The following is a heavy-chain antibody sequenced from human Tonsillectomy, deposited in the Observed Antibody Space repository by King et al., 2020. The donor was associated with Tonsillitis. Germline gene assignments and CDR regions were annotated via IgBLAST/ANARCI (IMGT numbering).Heavy chain of an antibody. CDR1: GFTFDDYA. V-gene: IGHV3-9*01. CDR3: AKDPQATLSIWYLFDP. J-gene: IGHJ5*02. Sequence: VQLVESGGGLVQPGRSLRLSCAASGFTFDDYAMHWVRQAPGKGLEWVSGICWNSGSIGYADSVKGRFTISRDNAKNSLYLQMNSLRAEDTALYYCAKDPQATLSIWYLFDPWGQGTLVTVSS. D-gene: IGHD6-13*01. CDR2: ICWNSGSI.